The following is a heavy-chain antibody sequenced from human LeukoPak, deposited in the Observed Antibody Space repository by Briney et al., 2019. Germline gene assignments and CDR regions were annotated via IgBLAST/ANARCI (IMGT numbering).Heavy chain of an antibody. D-gene: IGHD4-11*01. CDR3: ARLRDYSASWRGSASRY. V-gene: IGHV1-2*02. CDR2: INPNSGAT. J-gene: IGHJ4*02. Sequence: GASVKVSCKTSGYTFGGYYIQWVRQAPGQGLEWMGWINPNSGATKYAQKFQGRVTLTRDTSINTAYMELSSLNINDMAVYYCARLRDYSASWRGSASRYWGQGTLVTVSS. CDR1: GYTFGGYY.